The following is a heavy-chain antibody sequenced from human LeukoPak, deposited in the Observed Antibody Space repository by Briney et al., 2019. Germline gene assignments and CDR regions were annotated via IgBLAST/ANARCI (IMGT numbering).Heavy chain of an antibody. Sequence: SGTLSLTCTVSGYSISSGYYWGWIRQPPGKGLEWIGSIYHSGSTYYNPSLKSRVTISVDTSKNQFSLKLSSVTAADTAVYYCARGPRVGATTNYYYYYMDVWGKGTTVTISS. CDR2: IYHSGST. V-gene: IGHV4-38-2*02. D-gene: IGHD1-26*01. J-gene: IGHJ6*03. CDR3: ARGPRVGATTNYYYYYMDV. CDR1: GYSISSGYY.